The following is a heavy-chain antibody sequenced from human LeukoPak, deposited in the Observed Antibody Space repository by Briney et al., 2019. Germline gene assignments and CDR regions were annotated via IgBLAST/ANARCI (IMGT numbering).Heavy chain of an antibody. D-gene: IGHD2-15*01. CDR1: GGTFSSYA. V-gene: IGHV1-69*05. J-gene: IGHJ4*02. CDR3: ARGSELGYCSGGSCLDLDY. CDR2: IIPIFGTA. Sequence: ASVKVSCKASGGTFSSYAISWVRQAPGQGLEWMGGIIPIFGTANYAQKFQGRVTITTDESTSTAYMELSSLRSEDTAAYYCARGSELGYCSGGSCLDLDYWGQGTLVTVSS.